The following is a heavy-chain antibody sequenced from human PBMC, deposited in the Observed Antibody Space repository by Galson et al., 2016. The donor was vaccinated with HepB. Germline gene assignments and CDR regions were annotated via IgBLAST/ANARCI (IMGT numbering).Heavy chain of an antibody. J-gene: IGHJ4*02. D-gene: IGHD3-10*01. CDR1: GFTFSTYS. Sequence: SLRLSCAASGFTFSTYSMNWVRQAPGKGLEWIAYIRGGNTNTDYAVSVKGRFTISRDNSKNTLHLQMNSLRAEDTAVYYCARPYHFGSGNQYKMVPPLLWTWAYWGQGALVTVSS. CDR2: IRGGNTNT. V-gene: IGHV3-48*01. CDR3: ARPYHFGSGNQYKMVPPLLWTWAY.